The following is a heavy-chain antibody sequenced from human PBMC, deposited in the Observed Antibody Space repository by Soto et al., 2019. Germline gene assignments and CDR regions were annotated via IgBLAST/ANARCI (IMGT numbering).Heavy chain of an antibody. Sequence: SGPTLVNPTETLTVTCTFSGFSLTSPGMCGSWIRQSPGKALEWLALIERDDDDKYYSTSLKTRLTISKDTRKNQVVLTMANMDPADTATYYCARSIRGPRRFNGMDVWGQGXTVTVYS. J-gene: IGHJ6*02. D-gene: IGHD1-20*01. CDR1: GFSLTSPGMC. CDR2: IERDDDDK. CDR3: ARSIRGPRRFNGMDV. V-gene: IGHV2-70*13.